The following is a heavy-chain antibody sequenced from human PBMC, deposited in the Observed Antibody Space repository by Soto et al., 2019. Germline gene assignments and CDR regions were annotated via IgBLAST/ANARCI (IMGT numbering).Heavy chain of an antibody. D-gene: IGHD1-1*01. V-gene: IGHV4-4*07. CDR1: GASISGFY. CDR2: IYATGTT. Sequence: PSETLSLACTVSGASISGFYWSWIRKSAGKGLEWIGRIYATGTTDYNPSLKSRVMMSVDTSKKQFSLKLRSVTAADTAVYYCVRDGTKTLRDWFDPWGQGISVTVSS. J-gene: IGHJ5*02. CDR3: VRDGTKTLRDWFDP.